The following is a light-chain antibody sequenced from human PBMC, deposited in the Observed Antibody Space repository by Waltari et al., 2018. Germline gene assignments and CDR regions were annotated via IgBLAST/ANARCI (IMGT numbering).Light chain of an antibody. J-gene: IGKJ1*01. CDR3: QHYVRLPAT. CDR1: QSVSRA. Sequence: EIVLTQSPGSLSSSPGERVTLSCRASQSVSRALAWYQQKPGQAPRLLIFGASNRATGIPDRFSGSGSETDFSLTISILEPEDVAVYYCQHYVRLPATFGRGTKVEIK. CDR2: GAS. V-gene: IGKV3-20*01.